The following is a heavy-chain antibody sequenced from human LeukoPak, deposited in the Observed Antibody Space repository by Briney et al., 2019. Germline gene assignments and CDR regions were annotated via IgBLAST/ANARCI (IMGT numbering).Heavy chain of an antibody. Sequence: SETLSLTCTVSGGSITSGAYSWTWIRQPPGKGLEWIGYIHHSGATYYNPSLRSRVTISVDRSKNLFSLRLSSVTAADTAVYYCARDYYDSGSYLYYGMDVWGQGTTVTVSS. CDR1: GGSITSGAYS. J-gene: IGHJ6*02. D-gene: IGHD3-10*01. V-gene: IGHV4-30-2*01. CDR3: ARDYYDSGSYLYYGMDV. CDR2: IHHSGAT.